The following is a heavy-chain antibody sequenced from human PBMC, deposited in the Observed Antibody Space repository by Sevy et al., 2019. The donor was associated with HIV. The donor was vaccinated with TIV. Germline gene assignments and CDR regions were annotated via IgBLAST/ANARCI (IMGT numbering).Heavy chain of an antibody. Sequence: GGSLRLSCAASGFTFSSYSMNWVRQAPGKGLEWVSSISSSSSYIYHADSVKGRFTISRDNAKNSLYLQMNSLRVEDTAVYYCAREDDYGDSYSYWGQGTLVTVSS. CDR1: GFTFSSYS. CDR2: ISSSSSYI. V-gene: IGHV3-21*01. CDR3: AREDDYGDSYSY. J-gene: IGHJ4*02. D-gene: IGHD4-17*01.